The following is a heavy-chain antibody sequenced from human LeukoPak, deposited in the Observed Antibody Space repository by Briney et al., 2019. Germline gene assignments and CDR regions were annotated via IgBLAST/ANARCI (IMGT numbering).Heavy chain of an antibody. Sequence: GGSLRLSCAASGSIFSHYGMHWVRQAPGKGLEWVAVIWSDGSNRFYAGSVKGRFTISRDNSQNTVFLQMNSLRAEDTAMYYCARDAQRGFDYSNSLKYWGHGTLVTVSS. CDR1: GSIFSHYG. CDR3: ARDAQRGFDYSNSLKY. CDR2: IWSDGSNR. D-gene: IGHD4-11*01. J-gene: IGHJ4*01. V-gene: IGHV3-30*12.